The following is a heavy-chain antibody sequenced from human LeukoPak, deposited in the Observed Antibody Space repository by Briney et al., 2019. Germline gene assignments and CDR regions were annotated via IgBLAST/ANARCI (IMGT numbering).Heavy chain of an antibody. D-gene: IGHD6-13*01. V-gene: IGHV4-34*01. CDR1: GGSCSGYY. CDR3: ARELAAGPTL. CDR2: INHSGST. Sequence: WDTLTLTCAVYGGSCSGYYWSWIRQPPGKGLEWIGEINHSGSTNYNPSLKSRVTISVDTSKNQFSLKLSSVTAADTAVYYCARELAAGPTLWGQGTLVTVSS. J-gene: IGHJ4*02.